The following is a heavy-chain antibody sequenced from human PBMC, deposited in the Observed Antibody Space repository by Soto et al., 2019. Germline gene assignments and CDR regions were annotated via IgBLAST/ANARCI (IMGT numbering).Heavy chain of an antibody. CDR1: GGSISSSNW. CDR3: ARGTRSIAAAEWFDP. V-gene: IGHV4-4*02. J-gene: IGHJ5*02. D-gene: IGHD6-13*01. Sequence: QVQLQESGPGLVKPSGTLSLTCAVSGGSISSSNWWSWVRQPPGKGLEWIGEINHSGSTNYNPSLKSRVTLSVDKSKNQFSLKLSSVTAADTAVYYCARGTRSIAAAEWFDPWGQGTLVTVSS. CDR2: INHSGST.